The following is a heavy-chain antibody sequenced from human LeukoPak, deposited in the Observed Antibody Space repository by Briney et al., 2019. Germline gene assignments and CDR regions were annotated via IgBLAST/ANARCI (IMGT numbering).Heavy chain of an antibody. D-gene: IGHD1-1*01. CDR3: ARVNVETLYYFDY. J-gene: IGHJ4*02. V-gene: IGHV4-59*12. CDR1: GGSISSYY. CDR2: IYYSGST. Sequence: SETLSLTCTVSGGSISSYYWSWIRQPPGKGLEWIGYIYYSGSTNYNPSLKSRVTISVDRSKNQFSLKLSSVTAADTAVYYCARVNVETLYYFDYWGQGTLVTVSS.